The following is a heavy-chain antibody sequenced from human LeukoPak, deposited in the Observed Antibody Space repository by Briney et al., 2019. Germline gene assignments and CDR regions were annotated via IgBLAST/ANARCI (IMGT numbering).Heavy chain of an antibody. V-gene: IGHV3-7*04. CDR1: GFTFSTYW. Sequence: RGSLRLSCVASGFTFSTYWMTWVRQAPGKGLEWVANINQDGTEKNYVDSVKGRFTISRDNAKNSLYLQMNSLRAEDTAVYYCARNMGDYWGQGTLVTVSS. CDR3: ARNMGDY. J-gene: IGHJ4*02. D-gene: IGHD2/OR15-2a*01. CDR2: INQDGTEK.